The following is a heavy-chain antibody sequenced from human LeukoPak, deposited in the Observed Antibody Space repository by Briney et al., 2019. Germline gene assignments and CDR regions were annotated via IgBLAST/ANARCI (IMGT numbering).Heavy chain of an antibody. CDR1: GFTFSSYS. V-gene: IGHV3-48*04. CDR2: ISSSSSTT. CDR3: ARLPMRGPNPDY. J-gene: IGHJ4*02. Sequence: GSLRLSCAASGFTFSSYSMNWVRQAPGKGLEWVSYISSSSSTTYYADSVKGRFTISRDNAKSSLSLQMNSLRAEDTAVYYCARLPMRGPNPDYWGQGTLVTVSS. D-gene: IGHD3-10*01.